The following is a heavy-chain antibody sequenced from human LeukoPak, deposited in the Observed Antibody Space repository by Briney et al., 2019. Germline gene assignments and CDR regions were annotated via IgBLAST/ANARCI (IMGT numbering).Heavy chain of an antibody. D-gene: IGHD3-16*02. V-gene: IGHV3-23*01. Sequence: GGSLRLSCVASGFTFSNYAMSWVRQAPGKGPEWVSSLSGGGDTTYYIDSVKGRFTVSRDNSKNTLDLQMNSLRAEDTAVYYCGKRDNFDRYTGRDVYDIWGRGTMVNVSS. CDR1: GFTFSNYA. J-gene: IGHJ3*02. CDR3: GKRDNFDRYTGRDVYDI. CDR2: LSGGGDTT.